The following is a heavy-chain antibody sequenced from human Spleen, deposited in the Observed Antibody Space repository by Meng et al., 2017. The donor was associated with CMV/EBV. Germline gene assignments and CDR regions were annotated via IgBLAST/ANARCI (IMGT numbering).Heavy chain of an antibody. CDR2: IWYDGSNK. D-gene: IGHD1-26*01. V-gene: IGHV3-33*01. Sequence: LSLTCAASGFTFSSYGMHWVRQAPGKGLEWVAVIWYDGSNKYYADSVEGRFTISRDSSKNTFYLQMNSLRAEDTAMYYCARAPSLSSGMDVWGQGTTVTVSS. CDR3: ARAPSLSSGMDV. J-gene: IGHJ6*02. CDR1: GFTFSSYG.